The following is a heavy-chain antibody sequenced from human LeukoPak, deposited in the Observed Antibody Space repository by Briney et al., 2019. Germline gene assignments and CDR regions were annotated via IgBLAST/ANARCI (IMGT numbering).Heavy chain of an antibody. D-gene: IGHD3-22*01. CDR3: ARATYYYDSSGYYLYYFDY. J-gene: IGHJ4*02. CDR1: GFTSSSYD. Sequence: GGSLRLSCAASGFTSSSYDMHWVRQATGKGLEWVSAIGTAGDTYYPGSVKGRFTISRENAKNSLYLQMNSLRAGDTAVYYCARATYYYDSSGYYLYYFDYWGQGTLVTVSS. CDR2: IGTAGDT. V-gene: IGHV3-13*01.